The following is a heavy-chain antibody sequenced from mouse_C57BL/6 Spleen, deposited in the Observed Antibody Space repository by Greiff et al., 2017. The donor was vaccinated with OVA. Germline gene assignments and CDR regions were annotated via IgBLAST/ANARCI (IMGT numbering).Heavy chain of an antibody. J-gene: IGHJ4*01. D-gene: IGHD1-1*01. V-gene: IGHV14-2*01. CDR1: GFNIKDYY. CDR3: ARSGSYGSCYESYAMDY. Sequence: EVQLQESGAELVKPGASVKLSCTASGFNIKDYYMHWVKQRPEQGLEWIGRIDPEGGGTKYNAKFQGKATFTADTSSNTAYMQLSSLTSEDTAVYYCARSGSYGSCYESYAMDYWGQGTSVTVSS. CDR2: IDPEGGGT.